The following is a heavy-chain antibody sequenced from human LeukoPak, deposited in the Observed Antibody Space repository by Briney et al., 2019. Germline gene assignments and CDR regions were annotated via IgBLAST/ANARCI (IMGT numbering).Heavy chain of an antibody. CDR2: ISGSGGST. CDR3: AKDRKYGTVTGYFDY. D-gene: IGHD4-11*01. CDR1: GFTFSSYA. V-gene: IGHV3-23*01. Sequence: GGSLRLSCAASGFTFSSYAMSWVRQAPGKGLEWVSAISGSGGSTYYADSVKGRFTISRDNSKNTLYLQVNSLRAEDTAVYYCAKDRKYGTVTGYFDYWGQGTLVTVSS. J-gene: IGHJ4*02.